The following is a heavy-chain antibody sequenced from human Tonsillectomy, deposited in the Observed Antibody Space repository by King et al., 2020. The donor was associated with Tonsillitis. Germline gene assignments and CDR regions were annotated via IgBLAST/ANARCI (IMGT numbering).Heavy chain of an antibody. CDR1: GYTFTSHG. D-gene: IGHD2-2*01. CDR2: ISAYNGDT. CDR3: ARDMHGSIPTFDAFNI. V-gene: IGHV1-18*04. J-gene: IGHJ3*02. Sequence: EQLVQSGAEVKKPGASVTVSCKASGYTFTSHGISWLRQAPGKGLEWMGWISAYNGDTNYAQRLQGRVTMTRDTSTSTAYMELRSLRSDDTAVYYCARDMHGSIPTFDAFNICGQGTMVTVSS.